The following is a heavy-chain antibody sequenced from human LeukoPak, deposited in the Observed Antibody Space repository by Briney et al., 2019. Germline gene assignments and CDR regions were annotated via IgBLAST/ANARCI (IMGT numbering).Heavy chain of an antibody. CDR3: ARDRSTANGHCAGDNCYAELG. CDR2: ICIDGSNK. J-gene: IGHJ4*02. Sequence: GRTLRLSFAPLGLTSSNYAMHWVPKAPGKGLEGVAIICIDGSNKYYADSVKGRFTVPRDNSKNTLYLHMNSLRAEDTAVYYCARDRSTANGHCAGDNCYAELGRGQGTLVTVSS. V-gene: IGHV3-33*01. CDR1: GLTSSNYA. D-gene: IGHD2-21*02.